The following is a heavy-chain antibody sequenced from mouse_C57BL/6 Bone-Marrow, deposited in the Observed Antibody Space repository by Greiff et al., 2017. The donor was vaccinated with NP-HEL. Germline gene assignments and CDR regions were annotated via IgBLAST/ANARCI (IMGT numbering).Heavy chain of an antibody. CDR2: ILPSIGRT. CDR3: ARGDYYSNYGYWYFDV. D-gene: IGHD2-5*01. CDR1: DSEVFPIAY. V-gene: IGHV15-2*01. Sequence: VQLKQSGSELRSPGSSVKLSCKDFDSEVFPIAYMSWVRQKPGHGFEWIGGILPSIGRTIYGEKFEDKATLDADTLSNTAYLELNSLTSEDSAIYYGARGDYYSNYGYWYFDVWGTGTTVTVSS. J-gene: IGHJ1*03.